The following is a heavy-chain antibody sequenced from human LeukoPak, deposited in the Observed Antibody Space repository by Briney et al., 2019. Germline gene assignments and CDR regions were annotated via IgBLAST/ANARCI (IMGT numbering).Heavy chain of an antibody. J-gene: IGHJ3*02. CDR2: IWYDGSNK. CDR3: AKDPGVDAFDI. V-gene: IGHV3-30*02. Sequence: GGSLRLSCAASGFTFSSYGMHWVRQAPGKGLEWVAVIWYDGSNKYYADSVKGRFTISRDNSKNTLYLQMNSLRAEDTAVYYCAKDPGVDAFDIWGQGTMVTVSS. CDR1: GFTFSSYG.